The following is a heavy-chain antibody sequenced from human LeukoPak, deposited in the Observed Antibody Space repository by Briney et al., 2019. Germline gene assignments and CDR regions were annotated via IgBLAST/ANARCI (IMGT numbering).Heavy chain of an antibody. Sequence: PGGSLRLSCAASGFTFSNFGMSWVRQAPGKGLEWVANIKQDGSEKYYVDSVKGRFTISRDYAKNSLYLQMNSLRAEDTAVYYCARDWGLVYAITDYWGQGTLVTVSS. CDR1: GFTFSNFG. CDR2: IKQDGSEK. V-gene: IGHV3-7*01. D-gene: IGHD2-8*01. CDR3: ARDWGLVYAITDY. J-gene: IGHJ4*02.